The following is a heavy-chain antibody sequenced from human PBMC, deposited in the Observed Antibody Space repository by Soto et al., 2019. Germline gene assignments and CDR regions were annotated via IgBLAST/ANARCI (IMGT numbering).Heavy chain of an antibody. CDR1: GFTFSNAW. D-gene: IGHD2-15*01. CDR3: TTGYCSGGSCYSPFDY. V-gene: IGHV3-15*01. J-gene: IGHJ4*02. Sequence: GGSLRLSCAASGFTFSNAWMSWVRQAPGKGLEWVGRIKRKTDGGTTDYAAPVKGRFTISRDDSKNTLYLQMNSLKTEDTGVYYCTTGYCSGGSCYSPFDYWGQGTLVTVSS. CDR2: IKRKTDGGTT.